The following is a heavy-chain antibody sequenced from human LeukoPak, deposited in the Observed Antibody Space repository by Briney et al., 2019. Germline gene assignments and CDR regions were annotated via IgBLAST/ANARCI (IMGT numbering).Heavy chain of an antibody. V-gene: IGHV1-18*01. CDR3: ARGGTPRNYYDSSGYYYYYYGMDV. J-gene: IGHJ6*02. CDR2: ISAYNGNT. CDR1: GYTFTSYG. D-gene: IGHD3-22*01. Sequence: ASVKVSCKASGYTFTSYGISWVRQAPGQGLEWMGWISAYNGNTNYAQKLQGRVTMTTDTSTSTAYMELRSLRSDDTAVYYCARGGTPRNYYDSSGYYYYYYGMDVWGQGTTVTVSS.